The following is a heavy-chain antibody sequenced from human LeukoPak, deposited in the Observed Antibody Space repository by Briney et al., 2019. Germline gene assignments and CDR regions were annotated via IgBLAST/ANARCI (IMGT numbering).Heavy chain of an antibody. V-gene: IGHV3-30*02. Sequence: GGSLRLSCAASGFTVSNNYMIWVRQAPGKGLEWVAFIRYDGSNKYYADSVKGRFTISRDNSKNTLYLQMNSLRAEDTAVYYCAKDGNRITIFGVVITPTPTYYMDVWGKGTTVTVSS. CDR1: GFTVSNNY. D-gene: IGHD3-3*01. CDR3: AKDGNRITIFGVVITPTPTYYMDV. CDR2: IRYDGSNK. J-gene: IGHJ6*03.